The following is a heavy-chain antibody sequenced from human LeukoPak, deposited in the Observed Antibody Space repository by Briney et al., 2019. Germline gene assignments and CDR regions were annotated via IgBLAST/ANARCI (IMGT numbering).Heavy chain of an antibody. V-gene: IGHV4-59*01. CDR3: ARVERLTYPL. CDR2: IYYSGST. D-gene: IGHD2-21*01. J-gene: IGHJ3*01. Sequence: SETLSLTCTVSGGSISSYYWSWIRQPPGKGLEWIGYIYYSGSTNYNPSLKSRVTISVDTSKNQFSLKLSSMTAADTAVYYCARVERLTYPLWGQGTMVTVSS. CDR1: GGSISSYY.